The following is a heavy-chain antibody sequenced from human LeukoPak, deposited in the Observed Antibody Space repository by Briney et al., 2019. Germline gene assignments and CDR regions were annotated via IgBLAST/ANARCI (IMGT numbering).Heavy chain of an antibody. CDR3: ARLRGNSKPDY. CDR2: INHSGST. V-gene: IGHV4-34*01. J-gene: IGHJ4*02. Sequence: SEILSLTCTVYGGSFSGYYWSWIRQPPGKGLEWIGEINHSGSTNYNPSLKSRVTISVDTSKNQFSLKLSSVTAADTAVYYCARLRGNSKPDYWGQGTLVTVSS. CDR1: GGSFSGYY. D-gene: IGHD4-23*01.